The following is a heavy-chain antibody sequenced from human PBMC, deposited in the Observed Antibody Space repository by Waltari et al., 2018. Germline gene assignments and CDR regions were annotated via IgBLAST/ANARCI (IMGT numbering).Heavy chain of an antibody. Sequence: QVQLQESGPGLVKPSETLSLTCAVSGYSISSGYYWGWIRQPPGKGLEWIGSIYHSGSTYYNPSLKSRVTISVDTSKNQFSLKLSSVTAADTAVYYCARRGSSWYPWYFDLWGRGTLVTVSS. D-gene: IGHD6-13*01. CDR3: ARRGSSWYPWYFDL. V-gene: IGHV4-38-2*01. CDR2: IYHSGST. CDR1: GYSISSGYY. J-gene: IGHJ2*01.